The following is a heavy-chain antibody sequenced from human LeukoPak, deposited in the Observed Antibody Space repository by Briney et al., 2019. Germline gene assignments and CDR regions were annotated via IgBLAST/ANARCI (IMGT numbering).Heavy chain of an antibody. CDR1: GGSFSGYY. CDR2: INHSGST. CDR3: ARSKVDYYGSGSSFDY. Sequence: SETLSLTCAVYGGSFSGYYWSWIRQPPGKGLEWIGEINHSGSTNYNPSLKSRVTITVDTSKNQFSLKLSSVTAADTAVYYCARSKVDYYGSGSSFDYWGQGTLVTVSS. V-gene: IGHV4-34*01. J-gene: IGHJ4*02. D-gene: IGHD3-10*01.